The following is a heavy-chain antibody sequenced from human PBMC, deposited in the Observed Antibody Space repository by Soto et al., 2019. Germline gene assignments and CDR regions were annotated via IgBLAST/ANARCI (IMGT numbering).Heavy chain of an antibody. Sequence: QITLKESGPTLVKPTQVLTLTCSFSGFSLSTLGAGVGWVRQPPGKALEWLALIYWDADRQYSPSLKTRLTITTDTSKNQVVLTLTNMDPVDTGTYFCAHPQFTTGANAFDVWGQGTIVTVSS. CDR1: GFSLSTLGAG. CDR3: AHPQFTTGANAFDV. CDR2: IYWDADR. D-gene: IGHD1-1*01. V-gene: IGHV2-5*02. J-gene: IGHJ3*01.